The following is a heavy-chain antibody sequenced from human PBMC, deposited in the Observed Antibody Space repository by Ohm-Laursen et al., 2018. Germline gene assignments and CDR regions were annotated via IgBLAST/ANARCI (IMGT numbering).Heavy chain of an antibody. V-gene: IGHV3-48*03. CDR3: ATVRGSSWSESFFDF. D-gene: IGHD6-13*01. J-gene: IGHJ4*02. Sequence: SLRLSCAASGFTFSSYEMNWVRQAPGKGLEWVSYISSSGSTIYYADSVKGRFTISRDNAKNSLYLQINSLRTEDTAMYYCATVRGSSWSESFFDFWGQGTLVTVSS. CDR2: ISSSGSTI. CDR1: GFTFSSYE.